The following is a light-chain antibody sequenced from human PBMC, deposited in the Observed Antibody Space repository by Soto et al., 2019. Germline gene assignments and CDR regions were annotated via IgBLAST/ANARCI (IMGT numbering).Light chain of an antibody. J-gene: IGKJ2*01. CDR3: QQSYSKPYT. V-gene: IGKV1-39*01. Sequence: DIQMTQSPSSLSASVGDRVTITCRASQSINSYLNWYQHKPGKAPKVLIYAASSLQGGVPSRFSGSGSGTDFTLTINSLQPEDFVTYYCQQSYSKPYTFGQGTKVDIK. CDR2: AAS. CDR1: QSINSY.